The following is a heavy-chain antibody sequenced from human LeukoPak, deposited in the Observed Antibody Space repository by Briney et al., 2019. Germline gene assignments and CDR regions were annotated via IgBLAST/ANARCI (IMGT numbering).Heavy chain of an antibody. Sequence: HPGGSLRLSCEASRFTFSNYAMNWVRQVPGKGPEWVSAIIGNGDSAYYADSVRGRFTISRDNSKNTLYLQMNSLRGDDTAIYYCVKGPSSGVWSYTDYWGQGTLVTVSS. CDR3: VKGPSSGVWSYTDY. CDR1: RFTFSNYA. V-gene: IGHV3-23*01. CDR2: IIGNGDSA. J-gene: IGHJ4*02. D-gene: IGHD3-16*01.